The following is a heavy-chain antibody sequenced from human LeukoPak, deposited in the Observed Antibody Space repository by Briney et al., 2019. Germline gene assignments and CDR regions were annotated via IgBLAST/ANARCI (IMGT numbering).Heavy chain of an antibody. J-gene: IGHJ4*02. D-gene: IGHD3-16*01. CDR3: ARESLGY. CDR2: IYYSGST. CDR1: GGSISSSSYY. V-gene: IGHV4-39*02. Sequence: SETLSLTCTVSGGSISSSSYYWGWIRQPPGKGLEWIGSIYYSGSTYYNPSLKSRVTISVDTSKNQFSLKLSSVTAADTAVYYCARESLGYWGQGTLVTVPS.